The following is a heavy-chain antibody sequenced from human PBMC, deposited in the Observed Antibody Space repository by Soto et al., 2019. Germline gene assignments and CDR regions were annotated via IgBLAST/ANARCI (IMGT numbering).Heavy chain of an antibody. J-gene: IGHJ3*02. CDR2: IYYSST. Sequence: QVQLQESGPGLLKPSETLSLTCTVSGGSISSYYWTWIRQPPGRGLEWIGYIYYSSTNYNPSLKSRVTLSVDTSKKQFSLKLSSVTAADTAVYYCARGGSYDSSGYDAFDMWGQGTMVTVSS. CDR3: ARGGSYDSSGYDAFDM. CDR1: GGSISSYY. D-gene: IGHD3-22*01. V-gene: IGHV4-59*01.